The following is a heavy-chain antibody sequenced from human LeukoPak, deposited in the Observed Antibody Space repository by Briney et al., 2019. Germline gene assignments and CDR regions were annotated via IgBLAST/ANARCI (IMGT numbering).Heavy chain of an antibody. CDR1: GFTLRSYS. CDR2: INWGSNHI. Sequence: GGSLRLSCAASGFTLRSYSMSWVRQAPGKGLEWVSSINWGSNHIYYADAVQGRFTISRDNAKNSLYLQMNGLRAEDTAIYYCARDNSGWSRDYWGQGTLVTVSS. D-gene: IGHD6-19*01. CDR3: ARDNSGWSRDY. V-gene: IGHV3-21*06. J-gene: IGHJ4*02.